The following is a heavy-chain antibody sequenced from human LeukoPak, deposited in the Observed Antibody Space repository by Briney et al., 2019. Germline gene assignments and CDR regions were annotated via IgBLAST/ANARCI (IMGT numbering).Heavy chain of an antibody. Sequence: GGSLRLSCGASGFTFSSSAMHWVRQGPGKGLEWVAYIAHHGNNKYYADSVKGRFTISRDNSKGSLYLQMNSLRADDTAVYYCAKDGSWSCTDWGQGTLVRVSA. J-gene: IGHJ4*02. V-gene: IGHV3-30*02. D-gene: IGHD2-8*02. CDR3: AKDGSWSCTD. CDR1: GFTFSSSA. CDR2: IAHHGNNK.